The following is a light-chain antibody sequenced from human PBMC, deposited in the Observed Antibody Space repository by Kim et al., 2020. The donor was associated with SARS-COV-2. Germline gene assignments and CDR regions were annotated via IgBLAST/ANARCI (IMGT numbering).Light chain of an antibody. V-gene: IGKV3-20*01. CDR1: QSVSSSY. CDR3: QQYGSSPPRT. Sequence: PGERATLSSRASQSVSSSYLAWYQQKPGQAPRLLIYGASSRATGIPDRFSGSGSGTDFTLTISRLEPEDFAVYYCQQYGSSPPRTFGQGTKVDIK. J-gene: IGKJ1*01. CDR2: GAS.